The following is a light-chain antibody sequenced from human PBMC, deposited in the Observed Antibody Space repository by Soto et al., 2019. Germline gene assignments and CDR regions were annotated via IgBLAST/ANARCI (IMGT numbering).Light chain of an antibody. CDR3: QQYTDWPWGT. CDR2: GAS. V-gene: IGKV3D-20*02. J-gene: IGKJ4*01. Sequence: EIVLTQSPVILSLSPGERGTLSCRASQSVPTRYLAWYQHKPGQAPRLLIYGASNRPTGIPDRFRGSGSGTDFSLTISSLDPEDFVVYYCQQYTDWPWGTFGGGTKVGIK. CDR1: QSVPTRY.